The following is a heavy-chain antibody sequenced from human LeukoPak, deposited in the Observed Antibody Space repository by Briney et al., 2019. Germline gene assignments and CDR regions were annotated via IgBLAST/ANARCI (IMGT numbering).Heavy chain of an antibody. J-gene: IGHJ4*02. Sequence: GGSLRLSCAASGFTFSSYSMNWVRRAPGKGVEWVSAIRGSSSYIYYADSVKGRFTISRDNAKNSLYLQMNSLRVEDTAVYYCVRADAKKTAMVDYWGRGTLVAVSS. V-gene: IGHV3-21*01. D-gene: IGHD5-18*01. CDR2: IRGSSSYI. CDR1: GFTFSSYS. CDR3: VRADAKKTAMVDY.